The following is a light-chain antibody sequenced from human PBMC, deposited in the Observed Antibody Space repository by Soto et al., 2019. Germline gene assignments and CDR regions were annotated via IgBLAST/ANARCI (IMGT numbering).Light chain of an antibody. J-gene: IGKJ5*01. CDR2: GAS. V-gene: IGKV3-20*01. Sequence: EVMLKPSPGTLALSPGEGATLYFSASQSVSSSYLAWYQQKPGQAPRLLIYGASSRATGIPDRFSGSGSGTDFTLTISRLEPEDFAVYYCQQYGSSPITFGQGTRLEI. CDR3: QQYGSSPIT. CDR1: QSVSSSY.